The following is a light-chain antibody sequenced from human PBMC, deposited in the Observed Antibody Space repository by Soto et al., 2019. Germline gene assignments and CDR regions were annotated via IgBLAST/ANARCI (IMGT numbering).Light chain of an antibody. V-gene: IGKV4-1*01. Sequence: DIVMTQSPDSLAVSLGERATINCKSSQSVLYSSNNKNYLAWYQQKPGQPPKLLIYWASTREYGVPDRFSGSGSGTDFTLTSSILQAEDVAVYYCQQYYSPPLTFGGGTKVEIK. CDR2: WAS. CDR3: QQYYSPPLT. CDR1: QSVLYSSNNKNY. J-gene: IGKJ4*01.